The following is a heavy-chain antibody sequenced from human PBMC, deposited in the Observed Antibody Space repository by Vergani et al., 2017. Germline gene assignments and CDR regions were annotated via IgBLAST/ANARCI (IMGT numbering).Heavy chain of an antibody. CDR3: AKDPRYCSTTSCYTWYYYYYMDV. CDR1: GFTFSSYG. CDR2: ISYDGSDK. Sequence: QVQLVESGGGVVQPGRSLRLSCAASGFTFSSYGMHWVRQAPGKGLEWVAVISYDGSDKYYADSVKGRFTISRDNSKNTLYLQISSLRAEDTAVFYCAKDPRYCSTTSCYTWYYYYYMDVWGKGTTVTVSS. V-gene: IGHV3-30*18. J-gene: IGHJ6*03. D-gene: IGHD2-2*02.